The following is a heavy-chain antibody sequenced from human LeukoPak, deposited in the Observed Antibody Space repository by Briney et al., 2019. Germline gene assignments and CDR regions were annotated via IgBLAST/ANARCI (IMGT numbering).Heavy chain of an antibody. Sequence: SVKVSCKASGGTFSSCAISWVRQAPGRGLEWMGGIIPIFGTANYAQKFQGRVTITADESTSTAYMELSSLRSEDTAVYYCARWSRDGYNPGAFDIWGQGTMVTVSS. CDR2: IIPIFGTA. J-gene: IGHJ3*02. D-gene: IGHD5-24*01. CDR3: ARWSRDGYNPGAFDI. CDR1: GGTFSSCA. V-gene: IGHV1-69*01.